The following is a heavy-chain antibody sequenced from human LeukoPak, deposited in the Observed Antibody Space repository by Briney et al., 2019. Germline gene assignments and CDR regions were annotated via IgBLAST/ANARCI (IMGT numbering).Heavy chain of an antibody. Sequence: SGPTLVKPTQTLTLTCTFSGFSLSTRGVGVGWIRQPPRKALEWLALIYWDDDKRYSPSLKSRLTVTKDTSKNQVVLTMTNMDPVDTATYFCAHRPYYYDSGGYYSPFDFWGQGTLVTVSS. CDR1: GFSLSTRGVG. D-gene: IGHD3-22*01. CDR2: IYWDDDK. CDR3: AHRPYYYDSGGYYSPFDF. J-gene: IGHJ4*02. V-gene: IGHV2-5*02.